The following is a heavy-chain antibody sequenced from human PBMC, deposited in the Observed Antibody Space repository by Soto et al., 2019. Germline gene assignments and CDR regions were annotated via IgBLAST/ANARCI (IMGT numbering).Heavy chain of an antibody. Sequence: GGSLRLSCAASGFNFDDYAMHWVRQAPGRGLEWVSGITSNSGSLGYADSVKGRFTISRDNAKNSLFLQMDSLRPEDTALYYCTRVTYYYDTRGYRVPNSYYYGFDVWGQGTTVTVSS. CDR3: TRVTYYYDTRGYRVPNSYYYGFDV. CDR2: ITSNSGSL. V-gene: IGHV3-9*01. J-gene: IGHJ6*02. D-gene: IGHD3-22*01. CDR1: GFNFDDYA.